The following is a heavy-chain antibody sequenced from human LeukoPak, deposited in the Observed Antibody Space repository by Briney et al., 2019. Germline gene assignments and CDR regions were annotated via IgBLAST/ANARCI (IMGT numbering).Heavy chain of an antibody. CDR3: AKCDNYDILTGHFDY. D-gene: IGHD3-9*01. V-gene: IGHV3-9*01. Sequence: GGSLRLSCAASGFTFSSYAMSWVRQAPGKGLEWVSGISWNSGSIGYADSVKGRFTISRDNAKNSLYLQMNSLRAEDTALYYCAKCDNYDILTGHFDYWGQGTLVTVSS. CDR2: ISWNSGSI. CDR1: GFTFSSYA. J-gene: IGHJ4*02.